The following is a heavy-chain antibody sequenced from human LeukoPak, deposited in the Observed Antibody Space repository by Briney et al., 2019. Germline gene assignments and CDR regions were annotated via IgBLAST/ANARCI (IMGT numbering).Heavy chain of an antibody. CDR3: ARKNRGYSYGYDDY. CDR2: MNPNSGNT. Sequence: ASVKVSCKASGYTFTGYYMHWVRQAPGQGLEWMGWMNPNSGNTGYAQKFQGRVTITRNTSISTAYMELSSLRSEDTAVYYCARKNRGYSYGYDDYWGQGTLVTVSS. CDR1: GYTFTGYY. V-gene: IGHV1-8*03. J-gene: IGHJ4*02. D-gene: IGHD5-18*01.